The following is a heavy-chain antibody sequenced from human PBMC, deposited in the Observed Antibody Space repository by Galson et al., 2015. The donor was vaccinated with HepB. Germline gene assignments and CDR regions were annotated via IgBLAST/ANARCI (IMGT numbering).Heavy chain of an antibody. CDR3: AKSGGSSWFEELTPETYWYFDL. D-gene: IGHD6-13*01. Sequence: SLRLSCAASGFTFSSYAMSWVRQAPGKGLEWVSAISGSGGSTYYADSVKGRFTISRDNSKNTLYLQMNSLRAEDTAVYYCAKSGGSSWFEELTPETYWYFDLWGRGTLVTVSS. J-gene: IGHJ2*01. CDR1: GFTFSSYA. V-gene: IGHV3-23*01. CDR2: ISGSGGST.